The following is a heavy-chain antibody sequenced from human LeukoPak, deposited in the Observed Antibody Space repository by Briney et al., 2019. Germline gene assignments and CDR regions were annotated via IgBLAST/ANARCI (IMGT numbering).Heavy chain of an antibody. J-gene: IGHJ4*02. D-gene: IGHD2-8*01. Sequence: GGSLRLSCAASGFTFSSYWVSWVRQAPGKGLEWVANIKQDGSEKYYVDSVKGRFTISRDNAKNSLYLQMNSLRAEDTAVYYCARVMGPRGWGYFDYWGQGTLVTVSS. V-gene: IGHV3-7*01. CDR3: ARVMGPRGWGYFDY. CDR1: GFTFSSYW. CDR2: IKQDGSEK.